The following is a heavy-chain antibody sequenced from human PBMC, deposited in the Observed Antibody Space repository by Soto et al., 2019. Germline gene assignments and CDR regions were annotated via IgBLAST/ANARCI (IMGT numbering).Heavy chain of an antibody. J-gene: IGHJ4*02. CDR3: ARRYGGTLDY. Sequence: SETLPLPCTVSGGSISSYYCSWIRHPTGKGLEWIGYIYYSGSTNYNPSLKSRVTISVDTSKNHFSLKLSSVTAADSAVYYGARRYGGTLDYMGKGSLVTV. V-gene: IGHV4-59*08. CDR2: IYYSGST. D-gene: IGHD2-15*01. CDR1: GGSISSYY.